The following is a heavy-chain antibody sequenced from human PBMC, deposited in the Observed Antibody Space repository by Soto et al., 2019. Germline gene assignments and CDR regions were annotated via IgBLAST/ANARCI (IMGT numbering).Heavy chain of an antibody. Sequence: GGSLRLSCAASGFTLSSYAMHWVRQAPGKGLEWVAVISYDGSNKYYADSVKGRFTISRDNSKNTLYLQMNSLRAEDTAVYYCARGSRMSYYYDSSGYSVDYWGQGTLVTVSS. CDR3: ARGSRMSYYYDSSGYSVDY. V-gene: IGHV3-30-3*01. CDR2: ISYDGSNK. D-gene: IGHD3-22*01. CDR1: GFTLSSYA. J-gene: IGHJ4*02.